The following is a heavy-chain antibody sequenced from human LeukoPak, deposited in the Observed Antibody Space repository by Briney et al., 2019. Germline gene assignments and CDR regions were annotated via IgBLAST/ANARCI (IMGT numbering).Heavy chain of an antibody. J-gene: IGHJ4*02. D-gene: IGHD6-19*01. V-gene: IGHV3-23*01. CDR1: GFTFSSYA. CDR3: AKFVAVAGTGY. Sequence: GGSLRLSCAASGFTFSSYAMSWVRQAPGMGLEWVSAISGSGGSTYYADSVKGRFTISRDNSKNTLYLQMNSLRAEDTAVYYCAKFVAVAGTGYWGQGTLVTVSS. CDR2: ISGSGGST.